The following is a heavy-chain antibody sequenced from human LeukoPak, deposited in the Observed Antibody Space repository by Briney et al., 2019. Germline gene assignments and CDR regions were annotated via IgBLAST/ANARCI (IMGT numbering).Heavy chain of an antibody. V-gene: IGHV1-8*01. Sequence: ASVKVSCKASGYSFTSYDINWVRQATGQGLEWVGWMNPNGGNTGSAQKFQGRVTMTRNTSISTAYMELSNLRSEDTAVYYCARRVAAGGTCMGYWGQGTLVTVSS. CDR3: ARRVAAGGTCMGY. J-gene: IGHJ4*02. D-gene: IGHD6-13*01. CDR1: GYSFTSYD. CDR2: MNPNGGNT.